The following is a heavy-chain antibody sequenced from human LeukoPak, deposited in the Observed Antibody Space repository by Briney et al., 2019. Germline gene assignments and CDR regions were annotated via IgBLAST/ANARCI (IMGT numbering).Heavy chain of an antibody. D-gene: IGHD6-13*01. J-gene: IGHJ2*01. CDR1: GFIFSSYS. V-gene: IGHV3-48*01. CDR3: AKIASAGHWYFDL. CDR2: ITDSGGAN. Sequence: GGSLRLSCAASGFIFSSYSMNWVRQAPGKGLEWVSYITDSGGANHYADSVKGRFTISRDNAKNSLYLQMNSLRADDTAVYYCAKIASAGHWYFDLWGRGTLVTVSS.